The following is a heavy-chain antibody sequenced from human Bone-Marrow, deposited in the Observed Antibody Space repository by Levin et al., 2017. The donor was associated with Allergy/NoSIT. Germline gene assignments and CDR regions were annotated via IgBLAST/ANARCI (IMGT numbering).Heavy chain of an antibody. CDR2: IIPANVNT. CDR3: ARGDSGHLPFFDS. D-gene: IGHD6-19*01. J-gene: IGHJ5*02. Sequence: GESLKISCKASGYTFSANAIHWVRQAPGQRLEWMGWIIPANVNTKYSQKLKGRVSLTMDTSARTVYMEMSSLTSEDTAIYYCARGDSGHLPFFDSWGQGTLVTVSS. CDR1: GYTFSANA. V-gene: IGHV1-3*01.